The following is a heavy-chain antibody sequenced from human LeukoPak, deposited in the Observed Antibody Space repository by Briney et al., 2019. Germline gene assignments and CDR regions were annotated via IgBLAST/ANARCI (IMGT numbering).Heavy chain of an antibody. CDR3: ARDNDSRDPPHFDY. D-gene: IGHD3-16*01. Sequence: SETLSLTCTVSDDSISNNNYYWGWIRQPPGKGLEWIGSIYHSGSTYYNPSLKSRVTISVDTSKNQFSLKLSSVTAADTAVYYCARDNDSRDPPHFDYWGQGTLVTVSS. J-gene: IGHJ4*02. CDR1: DDSISNNNYY. V-gene: IGHV4-39*07. CDR2: IYHSGST.